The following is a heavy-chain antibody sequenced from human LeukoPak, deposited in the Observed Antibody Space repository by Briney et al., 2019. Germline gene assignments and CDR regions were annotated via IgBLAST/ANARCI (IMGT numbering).Heavy chain of an antibody. CDR1: GGSISSGGYY. Sequence: SETLSLTCTVSGGSISSGGYYWSWIRQHPGKGLEWIGYIYYSGSTYYNPSLKSRVTISVDTSKNQFSLKLSSVTAADTAVYYCARDTFWSGYYPRPSVYYYMDVWGKGTTVTVSS. CDR2: IYYSGST. V-gene: IGHV4-31*03. CDR3: ARDTFWSGYYPRPSVYYYMDV. D-gene: IGHD3-3*01. J-gene: IGHJ6*03.